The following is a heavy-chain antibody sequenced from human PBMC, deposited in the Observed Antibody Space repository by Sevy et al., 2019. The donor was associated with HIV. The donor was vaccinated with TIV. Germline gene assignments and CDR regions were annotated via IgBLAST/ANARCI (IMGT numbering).Heavy chain of an antibody. CDR2: ISSSSSYI. J-gene: IGHJ6*03. V-gene: IGHV3-21*03. D-gene: IGHD6-13*01. Sequence: GGSLRLSCAASGFTFSSYSMNWVRQAPGKGLEWVSSISSSSSYIYYADSVKGRFTISRDNAKNSLYLQMNSLRAEDTTVDYCARTAAAVKTTNYYYYYMDVWGKGTTVTVSS. CDR1: GFTFSSYS. CDR3: ARTAAAVKTTNYYYYYMDV.